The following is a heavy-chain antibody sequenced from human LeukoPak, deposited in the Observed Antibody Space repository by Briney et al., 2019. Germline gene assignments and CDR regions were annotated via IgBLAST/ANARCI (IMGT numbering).Heavy chain of an antibody. J-gene: IGHJ5*02. CDR3: ARGRRVGATGNWFDP. CDR1: GYTFAGYY. CDR2: INPNSGGT. V-gene: IGHV1-2*02. D-gene: IGHD1-26*01. Sequence: ASVKVSCKASGYTFAGYYMHWVRQAPGQGLEWMGWINPNSGGTNYAQKFQGRVTMTRDTSISTAYMELSRLRSDDTAVYYCARGRRVGATGNWFDPWGQGTLVTVSS.